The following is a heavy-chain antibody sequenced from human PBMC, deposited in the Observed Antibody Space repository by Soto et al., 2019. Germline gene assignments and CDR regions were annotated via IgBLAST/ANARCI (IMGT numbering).Heavy chain of an antibody. Sequence: EVQLLESGGGLVQPGGSLRLSCAASGFTFSSYAMSWVRQAPGKGLEWVSVISGSDGSTYYADSVKGRFTISRDNSKNTLYLQMNSLRAEDTGVYYCARRSSGWYFDYWGQGALVTVSS. V-gene: IGHV3-23*01. CDR2: ISGSDGST. CDR3: ARRSSGWYFDY. CDR1: GFTFSSYA. D-gene: IGHD6-19*01. J-gene: IGHJ4*02.